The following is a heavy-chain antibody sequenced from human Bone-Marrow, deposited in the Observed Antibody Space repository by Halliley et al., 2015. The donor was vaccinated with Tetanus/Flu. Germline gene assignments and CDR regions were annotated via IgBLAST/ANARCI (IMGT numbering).Heavy chain of an antibody. V-gene: IGHV4-30-2*01. Sequence: KGREGVGYIYRSGSTYYNPSLKSRVSISLDPSKNQVSLRLTSLSAADSAMYYCAVSSGDALDYWGQGTLAIVSS. D-gene: IGHD6-19*01. CDR2: IYRSGST. J-gene: IGHJ4*02. CDR3: AVSSGDALDY.